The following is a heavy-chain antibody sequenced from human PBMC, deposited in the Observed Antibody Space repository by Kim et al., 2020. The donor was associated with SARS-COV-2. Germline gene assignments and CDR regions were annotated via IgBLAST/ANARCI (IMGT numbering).Heavy chain of an antibody. CDR3: AKSAIVVVRYYYYGMDV. Sequence: GGSLRLSCAASGFTFSSYGMHWVRQAPGKGLEWVAVISYDGSNKYYADSVKGRFTISRDNSKNTLYLQMNSLRAEDTAVYYCAKSAIVVVRYYYYGMDVWGQGTTVTVSS. J-gene: IGHJ6*02. CDR2: ISYDGSNK. D-gene: IGHD3-22*01. CDR1: GFTFSSYG. V-gene: IGHV3-30*18.